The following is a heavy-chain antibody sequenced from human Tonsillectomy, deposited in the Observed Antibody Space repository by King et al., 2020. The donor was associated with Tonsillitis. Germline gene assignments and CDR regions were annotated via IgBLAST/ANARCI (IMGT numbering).Heavy chain of an antibody. CDR1: GYTLTELS. V-gene: IGHV1-24*01. Sequence: QLVQSGAEVKKPGASVKVSCKVFGYTLTELSMHWVRQAPGKGLEWMGGFDPEDDRTIYAQKFQGRVTMTDDTSSDTAYMELSGLRSEDTAVYYCVTDRRIVGATMDRRHDYWGQGSLVTVSS. CDR2: FDPEDDRT. J-gene: IGHJ4*02. D-gene: IGHD1-26*01. CDR3: VTDRRIVGATMDRRHDY.